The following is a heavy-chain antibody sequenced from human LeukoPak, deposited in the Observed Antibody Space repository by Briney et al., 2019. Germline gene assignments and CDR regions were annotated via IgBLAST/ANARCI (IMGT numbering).Heavy chain of an antibody. D-gene: IGHD2-8*01. J-gene: IGHJ4*02. CDR1: GYSISSGYY. Sequence: SETLSLTCTVSGYSISSGYYRGGSRPPPGKGMERIGSIYHSGSTYYNPSLTSRVTISVDTSKNQFSLKLSSVTAADTAVYYCARESVLMVYAKQIDYWGQGTLVTVSS. CDR2: IYHSGST. V-gene: IGHV4-38-2*02. CDR3: ARESVLMVYAKQIDY.